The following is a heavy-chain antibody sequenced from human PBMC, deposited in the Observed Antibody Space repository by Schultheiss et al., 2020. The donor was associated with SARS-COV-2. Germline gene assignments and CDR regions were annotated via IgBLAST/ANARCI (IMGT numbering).Heavy chain of an antibody. J-gene: IGHJ4*02. D-gene: IGHD1-26*01. Sequence: SETLSLTCTVSGGSISSGGYYWSWIRQHPGKGLEWIGYIYYSGSTYYNPSLKSRVTISVDTSKNQFSLKLSSVTAADTAVYYCARDMGAGVYYWGQGTLVTVSS. CDR2: IYYSGST. CDR1: GGSISSGGYY. V-gene: IGHV4-31*03. CDR3: ARDMGAGVYY.